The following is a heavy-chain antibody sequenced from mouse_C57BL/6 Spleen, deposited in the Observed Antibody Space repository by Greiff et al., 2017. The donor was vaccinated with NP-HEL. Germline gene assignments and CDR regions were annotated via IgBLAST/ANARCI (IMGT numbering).Heavy chain of an antibody. D-gene: IGHD1-1*01. Sequence: VKLMQSGAELVKPGASVKLSCKASGYTFTSYWMHWVKQRPGQGLEWIGDINPSSGYTNYNQKFKDKATLTADKSSSTAYMQLSSLTYEDSAVYSCARWGTVVAPFAYWGQGTLVTVSA. CDR1: GYTFTSYW. CDR3: ARWGTVVAPFAY. CDR2: INPSSGYT. J-gene: IGHJ3*01. V-gene: IGHV1-7*01.